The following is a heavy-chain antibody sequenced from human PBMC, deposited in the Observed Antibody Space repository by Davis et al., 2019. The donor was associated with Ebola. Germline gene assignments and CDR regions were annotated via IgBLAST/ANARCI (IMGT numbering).Heavy chain of an antibody. Sequence: GESLKISCAASGFTFSNAWMSWVRQAPGKGLEWVSYISSSGSTIYYADSVKGRFTISRDNAKNSLYLQMNSLRAEDTAVYYCARGYYDSSGYYRRYYFDYWGQGTLVTVSS. D-gene: IGHD3-22*01. V-gene: IGHV3-11*04. CDR2: ISSSGSTI. CDR1: GFTFSNAW. J-gene: IGHJ4*02. CDR3: ARGYYDSSGYYRRYYFDY.